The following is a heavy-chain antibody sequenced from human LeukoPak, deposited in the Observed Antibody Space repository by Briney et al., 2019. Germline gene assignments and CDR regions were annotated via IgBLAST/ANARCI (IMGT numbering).Heavy chain of an antibody. CDR1: GGSISSYY. CDR3: ARVVGDTHFDY. D-gene: IGHD3-16*01. CDR2: IYYSGST. V-gene: IGHV4-59*01. Sequence: SETLSLTCTVSGGSISSYYWSWIRQPPGKGLEWIGYIYYSGSTNYNPSLKSRVTISVDTSKNQFSLKLSSVTAADTAVYYCARVVGDTHFDYWGQGTLVTVSS. J-gene: IGHJ4*02.